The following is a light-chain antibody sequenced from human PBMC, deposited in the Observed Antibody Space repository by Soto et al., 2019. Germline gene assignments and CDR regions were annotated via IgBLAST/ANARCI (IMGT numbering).Light chain of an antibody. CDR3: QQYGGSPSIT. CDR1: QILSSNY. CDR2: GES. Sequence: EIVLTQSPGTLSLSPGEGATLSCRASQILSSNYLAWYQQKPGQAPRLLIYGESRRATGIPDRFSGSGSGTDFTLAIRRLEPEDSAVYYFQQYGGSPSITFGQGTRLEIK. J-gene: IGKJ5*01. V-gene: IGKV3-20*01.